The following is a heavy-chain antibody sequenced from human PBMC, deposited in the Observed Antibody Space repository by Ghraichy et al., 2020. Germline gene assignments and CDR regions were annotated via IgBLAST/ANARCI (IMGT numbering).Heavy chain of an antibody. V-gene: IGHV1-2*02. J-gene: IGHJ4*02. D-gene: IGHD6-13*01. CDR3: ARDRRRYYSTWTLDY. CDR1: GYSFTDYY. CDR2: SNPNSGGT. Sequence: SVKVSCKASGYSFTDYYMHWVRQAPGQGLEWMGWSNPNSGGTNYAQKFQGRVTMTRDTSISTAYMELSRLRSDDTAVYYCARDRRRYYSTWTLDYWGQGTLVTVSS.